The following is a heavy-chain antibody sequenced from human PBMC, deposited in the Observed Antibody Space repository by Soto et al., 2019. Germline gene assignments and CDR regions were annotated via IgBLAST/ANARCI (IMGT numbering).Heavy chain of an antibody. Sequence: QVQLQESGPRLVKPSETLSLTCTVSGGSISSSYWSWIRQPPGKGLEWIGFIHHSGSTNYKPSLKSRVTISVDTSKNQFSLKLTSVTAADTAVYYCAIHSSSWSDFDYWGQGTQVTVSS. V-gene: IGHV4-59*08. CDR3: AIHSSSWSDFDY. CDR1: GGSISSSY. D-gene: IGHD6-13*01. CDR2: IHHSGST. J-gene: IGHJ4*02.